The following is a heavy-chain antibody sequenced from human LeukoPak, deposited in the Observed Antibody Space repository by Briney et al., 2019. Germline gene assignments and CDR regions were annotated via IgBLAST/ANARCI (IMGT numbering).Heavy chain of an antibody. CDR3: ARDHTSYGRGYYFDY. Sequence: PGGSLRLSCAASGFTFSRYWMSWVRQAPGKGLEWVANIKEDGSEKYYVDSVKGRFTISRDNVKNSLYLQMNSLRAEDTAVYYCARDHTSYGRGYYFDYWGQGTLVTVSS. V-gene: IGHV3-7*01. D-gene: IGHD3-16*01. CDR2: IKEDGSEK. J-gene: IGHJ4*02. CDR1: GFTFSRYW.